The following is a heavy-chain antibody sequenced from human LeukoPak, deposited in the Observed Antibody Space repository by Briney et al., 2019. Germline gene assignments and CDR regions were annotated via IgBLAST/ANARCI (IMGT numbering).Heavy chain of an antibody. V-gene: IGHV3-48*03. CDR2: ISSSGSPI. CDR3: ASSRGYYAHYFDY. J-gene: IGHJ4*02. D-gene: IGHD3-3*01. Sequence: GGSLRLSCAASGFTFSSYEMNWVRQAPGKGLEWVSYISSSGSPIYYADSVKGRFTISRDNAKNSLYLQMNSLRAEDTAVYYCASSRGYYAHYFDYWGQGTLVTVSS. CDR1: GFTFSSYE.